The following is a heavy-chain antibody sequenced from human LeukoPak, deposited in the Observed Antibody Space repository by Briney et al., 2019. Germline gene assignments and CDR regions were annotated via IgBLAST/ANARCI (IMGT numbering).Heavy chain of an antibody. CDR1: GFTFSNYA. CDR3: ASGIAACDY. CDR2: ISGSDGST. J-gene: IGHJ4*02. V-gene: IGHV3-23*01. D-gene: IGHD6-6*01. Sequence: GGSLRLSCAASGFTFSNYAMNWVRQAPGKGLEWVSGISGSDGSTYYADSVKGRFSISRDNSKNTLYLQMNSLRADDTAVYYCASGIAACDYWGQGTLVTVSS.